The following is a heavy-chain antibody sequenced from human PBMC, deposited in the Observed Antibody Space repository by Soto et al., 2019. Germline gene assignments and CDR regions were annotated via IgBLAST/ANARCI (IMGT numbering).Heavy chain of an antibody. CDR2: IYYSGST. CDR1: GGSISSYY. D-gene: IGHD6-19*01. Sequence: QVQLQESGPGLVKPSETLSLTCTVSGGSISSYYWSWIRQPPGKGLEWIGYIYYSGSTNYNPSLTRXXTISVDTSKNQFSLKLSSVTAADTAVYYCARHVQWLVTFDYWGQGTLVTVSS. V-gene: IGHV4-59*08. CDR3: ARHVQWLVTFDY. J-gene: IGHJ4*02.